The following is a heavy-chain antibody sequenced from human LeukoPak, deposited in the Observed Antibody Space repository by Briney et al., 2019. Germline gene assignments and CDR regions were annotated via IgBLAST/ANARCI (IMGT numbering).Heavy chain of an antibody. J-gene: IGHJ5*02. Sequence: PSEPLSLPCTVSGASIISGSYYWTWIRQPAGQELEWIGCIYTRGGITQYNPSLKSRFTLSLDTSKNQFSLNLTSVTAADTAVYYCARDRVTGWFDPWGQGTLVTVSS. CDR3: ARDRVTGWFDP. D-gene: IGHD2-8*02. V-gene: IGHV4-61*02. CDR1: GASIISGSYY. CDR2: IYTRGGIT.